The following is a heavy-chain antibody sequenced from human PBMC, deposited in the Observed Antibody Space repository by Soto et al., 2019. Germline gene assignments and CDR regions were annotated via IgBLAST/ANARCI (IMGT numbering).Heavy chain of an antibody. V-gene: IGHV1-18*01. D-gene: IGHD5-18*01. Sequence: QVQLVQSGAEVKKPGASVKVSCKASGYTFTSYGISWVRQAPGQGLEWMGWISAYNGNTNYAQKRQGRVTMTTDPSTSTAYMELRSLRSDDTAVYYCARDHKEDTAMVTGPYWGQGTLVTVSS. CDR1: GYTFTSYG. J-gene: IGHJ4*02. CDR3: ARDHKEDTAMVTGPY. CDR2: ISAYNGNT.